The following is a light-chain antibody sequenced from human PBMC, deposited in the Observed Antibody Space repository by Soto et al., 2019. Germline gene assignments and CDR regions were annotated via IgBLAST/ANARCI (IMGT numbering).Light chain of an antibody. Sequence: DIVMTQSPDSLAVSLGERATINCKSSQTVIYTSNKKNYLGWYQQKPGRPPKLLIYWASTRESGVPDRFSGSGSGTNFTLTISSLQAEDVAVYYCQQFYTTPLTFGGGTKVEIK. CDR1: QTVIYTSNKKNY. J-gene: IGKJ4*01. CDR2: WAS. CDR3: QQFYTTPLT. V-gene: IGKV4-1*01.